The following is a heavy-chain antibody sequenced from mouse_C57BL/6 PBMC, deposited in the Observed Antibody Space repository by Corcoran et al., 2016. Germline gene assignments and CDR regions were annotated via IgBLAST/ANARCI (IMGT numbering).Heavy chain of an antibody. D-gene: IGHD3-2*02. CDR1: GYSFTSYY. CDR2: IYPGSGNT. Sequence: QVQLQQSGPELVKPGASVQISCKASGYSFTSYYIHWVKQRPGQGLEWIGWIYPGSGNTKYNEKFKGKATLTADTSSSTAYMQLSSLTSEDSAVYYCARDSSGHPWLAYWGQGTLVTVSA. V-gene: IGHV1-66*01. CDR3: ARDSSGHPWLAY. J-gene: IGHJ3*01.